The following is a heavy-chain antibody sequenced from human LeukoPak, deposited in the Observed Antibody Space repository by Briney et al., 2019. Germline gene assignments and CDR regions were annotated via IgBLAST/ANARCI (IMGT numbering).Heavy chain of an antibody. J-gene: IGHJ6*02. CDR3: VRNNAMDV. CDR1: GFALSNHW. CDR2: VNRDGSET. V-gene: IGHV3-7*03. D-gene: IGHD2-8*01. Sequence: GGSLRLSCAASGFALSNHWMTWVRQVPGRGPEWVANVNRDGSETYYLDSVKGRFTISRDNAKSSLNLQMNSLRAEDTALYYCVRNNAMDVWGQGTAVIVSS.